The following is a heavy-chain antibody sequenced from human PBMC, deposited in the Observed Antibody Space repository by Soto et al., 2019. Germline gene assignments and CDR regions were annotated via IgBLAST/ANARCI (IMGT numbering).Heavy chain of an antibody. CDR3: ARPAGYNSYGLDV. D-gene: IGHD6-13*01. CDR2: IIPLFGPA. J-gene: IGHJ6*02. V-gene: IGHV1-69*01. CDR1: GGTFSNYA. Sequence: QVQLVQSGAELRKPGSSVKVSCKASGGTFSNYAFTWVRQAPGQGLEWMGGIIPLFGPANYAQKFQGRLTITADESTSTGYMELSSLRLEDTAVYYCARPAGYNSYGLDVWGQGTTVTVSS.